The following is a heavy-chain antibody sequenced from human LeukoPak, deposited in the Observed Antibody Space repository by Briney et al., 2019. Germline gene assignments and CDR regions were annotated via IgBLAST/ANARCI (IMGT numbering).Heavy chain of an antibody. J-gene: IGHJ4*02. CDR2: IYYSGST. D-gene: IGHD3-9*01. V-gene: IGHV4-59*01. CDR1: GGSISSYY. Sequence: SETLFLTCTASGGSISSYYWSWIRQPPGKGLEWIGYIYYSGSTNYNPSLKSRVTISVDTSKNQFSLKLSSVTAADTAVYYCASYYDILTGFDYWGQGTLVTVSS. CDR3: ASYYDILTGFDY.